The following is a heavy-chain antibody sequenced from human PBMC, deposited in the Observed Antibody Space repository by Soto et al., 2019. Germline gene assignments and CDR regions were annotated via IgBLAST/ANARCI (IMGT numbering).Heavy chain of an antibody. CDR3: AGESETKNWYYSVAFEI. Sequence: QVQLVQSGAAVKKPGSSVKVSCKASGGTFSSYALSWVRQAPGQGLEWMGGIIPMFGIANNAQTFQGRVTITADESTTTDYREAHRLRPAQTAVYDRAGESETKNWYYSVAFEIWGQGTLVISSS. CDR2: IIPMFGIA. J-gene: IGHJ1*01. V-gene: IGHV1-69*01. CDR1: GGTFSSYA. D-gene: IGHD3-16*01.